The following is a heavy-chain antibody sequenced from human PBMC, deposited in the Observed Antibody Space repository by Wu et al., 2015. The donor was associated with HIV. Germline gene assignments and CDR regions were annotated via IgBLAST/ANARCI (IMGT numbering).Heavy chain of an antibody. D-gene: IGHD3-16*02. CDR2: ISAYNGHT. V-gene: IGHV1-18*04. J-gene: IGHJ2*01. CDR1: GFVFITYG. CDR3: ARYIGYCYFDF. Sequence: QVQLVQSGDEVKKPGASVKVSCKTSGFVFITYGIGWVRQAPGQGLEWMGWISAYNGHTNYAQKFQDRITMTTDISITTTYMELRGLESDDTAVYYCARYIGYCYFDFWGRGTLVTVSS.